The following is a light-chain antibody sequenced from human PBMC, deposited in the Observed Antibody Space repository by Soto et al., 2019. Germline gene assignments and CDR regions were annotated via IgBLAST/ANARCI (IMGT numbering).Light chain of an antibody. CDR2: DAS. CDR1: QSVSFNY. V-gene: IGKV3D-20*01. J-gene: IGKJ2*01. CDR3: QQYGSSPYT. Sequence: EIVLTQSPGTLSLSPGERATLSCGASQSVSFNYLAWYQQKVGLAPRLLIYDASRRATGTPDRFSGSESGTDFTLTISRLEPEDFAVYVCQQYGSSPYTFGQGTNLEIK.